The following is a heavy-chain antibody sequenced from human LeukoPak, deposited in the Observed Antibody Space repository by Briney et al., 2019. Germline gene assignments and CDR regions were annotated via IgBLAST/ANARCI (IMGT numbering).Heavy chain of an antibody. CDR2: INHSGST. V-gene: IGHV4-34*01. CDR3: ASSDSSGWSYDY. D-gene: IGHD6-19*01. CDR1: GGSFSGYY. J-gene: IGHJ4*02. Sequence: SETLSLTCAVYGGSFSGYYWSWIRQPPGKGLEWIGEINHSGSTNYNPSLKSRVTISVDTSKNQFSLKLGSVTAADTAVYYCASSDSSGWSYDYWGQGTLVTVSS.